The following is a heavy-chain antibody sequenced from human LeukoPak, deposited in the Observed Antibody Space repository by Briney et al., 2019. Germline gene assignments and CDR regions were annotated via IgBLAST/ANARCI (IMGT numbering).Heavy chain of an antibody. CDR1: GFTFSSYG. Sequence: PGGSLRLSCAASGFTFSSYGMHWVRQAPGKGLEWVAVIWYDGSNKYYADSVKGRFTISRDNSKNTLYLQMNSLRAEDTAVYYCARDQGYSSSWYFPTDYYYGMGVWGQGTTVTVSS. V-gene: IGHV3-33*01. CDR2: IWYDGSNK. CDR3: ARDQGYSSSWYFPTDYYYGMGV. D-gene: IGHD6-13*01. J-gene: IGHJ6*02.